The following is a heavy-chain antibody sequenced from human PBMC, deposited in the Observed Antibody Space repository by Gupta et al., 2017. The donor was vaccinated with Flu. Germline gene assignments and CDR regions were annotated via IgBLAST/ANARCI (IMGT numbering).Heavy chain of an antibody. CDR1: GFKYRDFA. D-gene: IGHD1/OR15-1a*01. Sequence: QVQLVESVGGVVQPGGSLRLSCVASGFKYRDFAMPWLCQAPATGMEGVAVVSYSGDNKYYVDAVLGRFTISRDNSNNMVYLQMNNLRAEDSAIYCCAKSTSTWNTYSYYHGMGVWGHGTTVSVSS. CDR3: AKSTSTWNTYSYYHGMGV. V-gene: IGHV3-30*18. CDR2: VSYSGDNK. J-gene: IGHJ6*02.